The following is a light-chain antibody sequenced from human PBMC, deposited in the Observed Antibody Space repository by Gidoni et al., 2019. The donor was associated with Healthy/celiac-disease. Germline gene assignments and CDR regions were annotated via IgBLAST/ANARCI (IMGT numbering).Light chain of an antibody. CDR3: QQYNNWPLYP. CDR2: GAS. Sequence: EIVMTQSPATLSVSPGERATLSCRASQSVSSNLAWYQQKPGQAPRLLIYGASTRATGIPARFSGSGSGTEFTLTISSLQSEDFAVYYCQQYNNWPLYPLGQGTKLEIK. CDR1: QSVSSN. V-gene: IGKV3-15*01. J-gene: IGKJ2*01.